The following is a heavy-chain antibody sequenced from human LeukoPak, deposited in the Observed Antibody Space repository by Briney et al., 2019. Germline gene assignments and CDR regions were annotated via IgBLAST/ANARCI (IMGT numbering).Heavy chain of an antibody. CDR1: GYTFTRYD. CDR3: AREPSNRDHAMDV. V-gene: IGHV1-18*01. Sequence: ASVKVSCKASGYTFTRYDFSWVRQAPGQGLDWMGWIDTNNYNSKYAKKLQDRITMTIDTSTTTAYMELRSLRSAHTAVYFCAREPSNRDHAMDVWGQGTTVTVSS. CDR2: IDTNNYNS. J-gene: IGHJ6*02. D-gene: IGHD6-6*01.